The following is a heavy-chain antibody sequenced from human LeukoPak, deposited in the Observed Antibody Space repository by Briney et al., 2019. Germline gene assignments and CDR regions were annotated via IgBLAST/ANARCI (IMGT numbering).Heavy chain of an antibody. CDR3: ARRTPSSSTSSDFGMDV. Sequence: PGGSLRLSCAASGFTVSSNYMSWVRQAPGKGLEWVSVIYSGGSIYYADSVKGRFTISRDNAKNSLYLQMNSLRDEDTAVYYCARRTPSSSTSSDFGMDVWGQGTTVTVSS. V-gene: IGHV3-66*04. CDR1: GFTVSSNY. J-gene: IGHJ6*02. CDR2: IYSGGSI. D-gene: IGHD2-2*01.